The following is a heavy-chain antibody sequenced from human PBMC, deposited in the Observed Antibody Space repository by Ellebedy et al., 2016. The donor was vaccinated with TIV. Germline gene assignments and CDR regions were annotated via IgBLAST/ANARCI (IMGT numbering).Heavy chain of an antibody. V-gene: IGHV3-53*01. D-gene: IGHD2-15*01. CDR1: GFTVSSNY. Sequence: GESLKISCAASGFTVSSNYMSWVRQAPGKGLEWVSVIYSGGSTYYADSVKGRFTISRDNSKNTLYLQMNSLRAEDTAVYYCARGTIGYCSGGSCYSNAFDIWGQGTMVTVSS. J-gene: IGHJ3*02. CDR3: ARGTIGYCSGGSCYSNAFDI. CDR2: IYSGGST.